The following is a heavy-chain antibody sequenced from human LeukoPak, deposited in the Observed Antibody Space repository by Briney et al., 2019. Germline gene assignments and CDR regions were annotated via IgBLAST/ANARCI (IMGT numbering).Heavy chain of an antibody. V-gene: IGHV3-15*01. Sequence: GGSLRLSCAASGFTFSNAWMSWARQAPGKGLEWVGRIKSKTDGGTTDYAAPVKGRFTISRDDSKNTLYLQMNSLKTEDTAVYYCTTDLYCSSTSCYNSFDYWGQGTLVTVSS. CDR2: IKSKTDGGTT. CDR3: TTDLYCSSTSCYNSFDY. D-gene: IGHD2-2*02. J-gene: IGHJ4*02. CDR1: GFTFSNAW.